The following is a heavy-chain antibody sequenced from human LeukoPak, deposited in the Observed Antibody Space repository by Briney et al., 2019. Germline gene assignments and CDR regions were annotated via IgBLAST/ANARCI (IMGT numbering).Heavy chain of an antibody. CDR1: GFSLSTSGMC. CDR2: IDWDDNQ. J-gene: IGHJ4*02. Sequence: SGPALVKPTQTLTLTCTFSGFSLSTSGMCVSWIRQPPGKALEWLARIDWDDNQYYSTSLKTRLTISKDTSKNQVVLTMTNMDPVDTATYYCARIGYSSFNFDYWGQGTLVTVSS. CDR3: ARIGYSSFNFDY. D-gene: IGHD6-6*01. V-gene: IGHV2-70*11.